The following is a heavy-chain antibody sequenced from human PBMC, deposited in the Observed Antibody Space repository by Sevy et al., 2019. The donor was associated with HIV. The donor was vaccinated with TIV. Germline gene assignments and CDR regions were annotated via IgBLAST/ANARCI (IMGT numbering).Heavy chain of an antibody. Sequence: GGSLRLSCAASGFTFSSYGMHWVRQAPGKGLEWVAVIWYDGSNKYYADSVKGRFTISRDNSKNTLYMQMDSLRAEAAAVYYCARGLAIAAAGTDYFDYWGQGTLVTVSS. CDR2: IWYDGSNK. D-gene: IGHD6-13*01. J-gene: IGHJ4*02. CDR1: GFTFSSYG. V-gene: IGHV3-33*01. CDR3: ARGLAIAAAGTDYFDY.